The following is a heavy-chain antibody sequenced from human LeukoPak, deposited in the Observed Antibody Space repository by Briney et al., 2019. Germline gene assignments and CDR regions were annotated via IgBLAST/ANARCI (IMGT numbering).Heavy chain of an antibody. CDR3: AKDSETYGSGAFDY. CDR2: IRYDGSVK. J-gene: IGHJ4*02. V-gene: IGHV3-30*02. Sequence: TGGSLRLSCVASGFSFRSFVMHWVRQAPGKGLDWVACIRYDGSVKYYADSVKGRFTISRDNPKNTLFLQMNSLRAEDTAVYYCAKDSETYGSGAFDYWGQGTLVTVSS. CDR1: GFSFRSFV. D-gene: IGHD3-10*01.